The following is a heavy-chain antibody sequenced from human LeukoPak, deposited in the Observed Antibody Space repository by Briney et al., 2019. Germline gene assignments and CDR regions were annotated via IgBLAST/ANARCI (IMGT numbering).Heavy chain of an antibody. CDR1: GFPFTNYA. CDR3: ARERWHCRGNDCYSVYYYGLDV. CDR2: INAGYDDT. V-gene: IGHV1-3*01. Sequence: ASVKVSCTASGFPFTNYAFHWVRQAPGQRLEWLGLINAGYDDTKYSQKFQGRVTITRDTSANTAYMELSSLTSDDTAVYYCARERWHCRGNDCYSVYYYGLDVWGQGTTVTVSS. D-gene: IGHD2-15*01. J-gene: IGHJ6*02.